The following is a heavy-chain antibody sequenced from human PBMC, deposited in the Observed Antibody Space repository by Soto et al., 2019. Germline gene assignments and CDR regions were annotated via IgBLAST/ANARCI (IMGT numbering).Heavy chain of an antibody. CDR2: IWYDGSNK. J-gene: IGHJ6*02. Sequence: QVQLVESGGGVVQPGRSLRLSCAASGFTFSSYGMHWVRQAPGKGLEWVAVIWYDGSNKYYADSVKGRFTISRDNSKNTLYLQMNSLIAEDTAVYYCARDSAGGDYYYYYGMDVWGQGTTVTVSS. D-gene: IGHD3-16*01. CDR3: ARDSAGGDYYYYYGMDV. CDR1: GFTFSSYG. V-gene: IGHV3-33*01.